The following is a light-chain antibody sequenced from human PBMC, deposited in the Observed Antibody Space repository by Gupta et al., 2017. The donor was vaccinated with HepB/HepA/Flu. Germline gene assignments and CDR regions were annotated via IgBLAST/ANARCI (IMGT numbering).Light chain of an antibody. CDR3: QQEHSSPGT. V-gene: IGKV1-5*03. CDR1: QNIRSW. J-gene: IGKJ1*01. CDR2: EAS. Sequence: DIQMTQSPSTLSASVGDRVTITCRASQNIRSWLAWYQQKPGKAPKSLIYEASSVESGVPSRFSGSGSGTDFTLTISSLQPDDFAIYYCQQEHSSPGTFGQGTKVEIK.